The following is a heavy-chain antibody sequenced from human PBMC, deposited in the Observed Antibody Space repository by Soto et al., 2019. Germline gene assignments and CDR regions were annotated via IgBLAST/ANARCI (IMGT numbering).Heavy chain of an antibody. D-gene: IGHD3-22*01. Sequence: EVHLLESGGALVQPGGSLTLSCAASGFSFSDYAMSWVRQAPGKVLEWVSSISRTGDSAYYADSVKGRFAISRDRSKNRLSLQMNCLRVEDTAVYYCAKGPDGSGYYHKWFDSWGQGTLITVSS. V-gene: IGHV3-23*01. CDR1: GFSFSDYA. CDR2: ISRTGDSA. J-gene: IGHJ5*01. CDR3: AKGPDGSGYYHKWFDS.